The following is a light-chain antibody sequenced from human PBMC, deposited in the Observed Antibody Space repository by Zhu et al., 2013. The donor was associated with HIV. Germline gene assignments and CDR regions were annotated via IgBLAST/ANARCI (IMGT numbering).Light chain of an antibody. J-gene: IGLJ1*01. V-gene: IGLV1-51*01. CDR2: DNN. CDR3: GTWDSSLSAFYV. Sequence: QSVLTQPPSVSAAPGQKVTISCSGSSSNIGNNYVSWYQQLPGTAPKLLIYDNNKPPSGIPDRFSGSKSGTSATLGITGLQTGDEADYYCGTWDSSLSAFYVFGTGTKVTVL. CDR1: SSNIGNNY.